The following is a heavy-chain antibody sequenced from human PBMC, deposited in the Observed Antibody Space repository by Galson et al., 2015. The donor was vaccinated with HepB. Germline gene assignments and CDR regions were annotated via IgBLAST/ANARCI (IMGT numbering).Heavy chain of an antibody. CDR2: ISYDGSNK. CDR3: AKDPASSSWWGDYYYYYGMDV. CDR1: GFTFSSYG. V-gene: IGHV3-30*18. D-gene: IGHD6-13*01. J-gene: IGHJ6*02. Sequence: SLRLSCAASGFTFSSYGMHWVRQAPGKGLEWVAVISYDGSNKYYADSVKGRFTISRDNSKNTLYLQMNSLRAEDTAVYYCAKDPASSSWWGDYYYYYGMDVWGQGTTVTVSS.